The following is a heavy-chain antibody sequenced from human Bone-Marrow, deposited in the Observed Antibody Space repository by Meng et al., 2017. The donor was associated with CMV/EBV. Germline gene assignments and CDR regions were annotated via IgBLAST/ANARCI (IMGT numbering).Heavy chain of an antibody. CDR3: ARGRRGVITD. D-gene: IGHD3-10*01. V-gene: IGHV3-21*01. CDR1: GFTFSSYS. J-gene: IGHJ4*02. CDR2: ISSSSSYI. Sequence: GESLKISCAASGFTFSSYSMNWVRQAPGKGLEWVSSISSSSSYIYYADSVKGRFTISRDNAKNSLYLQMNSLRAEDTAVYYCARGRRGVITDWGQRTLVTVSS.